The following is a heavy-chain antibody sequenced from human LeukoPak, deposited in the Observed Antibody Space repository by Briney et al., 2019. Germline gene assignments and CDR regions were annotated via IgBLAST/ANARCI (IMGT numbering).Heavy chain of an antibody. D-gene: IGHD6-19*01. J-gene: IGHJ1*01. CDR3: AIAGAGEYFQH. CDR2: INPNSGGT. CDR1: GYTFTGYY. V-gene: IGHV1-2*02. Sequence: GASVKVSCKASGYTFTGYYMHWVRQAPGQGLEWIGGINPNSGGTNYAQKFQGGVTMTRDTSISTAYMELSRLRSDDTAVYYCAIAGAGEYFQHWGQGTLVTVSS.